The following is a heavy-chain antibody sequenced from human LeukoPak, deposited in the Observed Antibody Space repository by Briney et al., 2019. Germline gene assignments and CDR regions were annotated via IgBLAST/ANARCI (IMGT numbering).Heavy chain of an antibody. CDR1: GFTFSSYA. D-gene: IGHD3-3*02. CDR2: ISYDGSNK. J-gene: IGHJ4*02. V-gene: IGHV3-30*01. Sequence: GGSLRLSCAASGFTFSSYAMHWVRQAPGKGLEWVAVISYDGSNKYYADSVKGRFTISRDNSKNTLYLQMNSLRAEDTGVYYCARDLAYWGQGTLVTVSS. CDR3: ARDLAY.